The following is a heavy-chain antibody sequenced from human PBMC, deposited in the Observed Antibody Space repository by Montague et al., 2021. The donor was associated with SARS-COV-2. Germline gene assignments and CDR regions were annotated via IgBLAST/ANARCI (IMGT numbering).Heavy chain of an antibody. J-gene: IGHJ2*01. Sequence: SLRLSCAASGFTFSSYSMNWVRQAPGKGLEWVSSIFGSGAGTYYADSVKGRFTISRDNSRNTVYLQMNSLRAEDTAKYYCAKQTGAGAIVYWYFDLWGRGTVVSVSS. D-gene: IGHD6-25*01. V-gene: IGHV3-23*01. CDR3: AKQTGAGAIVYWYFDL. CDR2: IFGSGAGT. CDR1: GFTFSSYS.